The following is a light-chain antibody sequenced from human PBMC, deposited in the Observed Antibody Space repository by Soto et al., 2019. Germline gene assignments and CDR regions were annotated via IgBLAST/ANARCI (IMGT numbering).Light chain of an antibody. Sequence: DIVMTQSPLSLPVTPGEPASISCRSSQSLLHSNGKTFLDWYLQKPGQSPQLLIFSASKRASGVPDRFSASGSGTDFTLKINRVEAEDVGVYYCMQGTHWLYTFGQGTKVDIK. CDR3: MQGTHWLYT. J-gene: IGKJ2*01. CDR1: QSLLHSNGKTF. V-gene: IGKV2-28*01. CDR2: SAS.